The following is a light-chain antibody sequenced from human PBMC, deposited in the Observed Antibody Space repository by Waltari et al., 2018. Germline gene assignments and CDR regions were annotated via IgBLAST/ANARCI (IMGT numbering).Light chain of an antibody. CDR3: QSADTSSTYWV. CDR1: ALPKQY. Sequence: SYELTQPPSVSVSPGQTARINCSGDALPKQYVSWYQQKPGQAPLLVIFKDNERPSGIPERISGSSSGTTVSLTISGVQAEDEADYYCQSADTSSTYWVFGGGTKLTVL. V-gene: IGLV3-25*02. CDR2: KDN. J-gene: IGLJ3*02.